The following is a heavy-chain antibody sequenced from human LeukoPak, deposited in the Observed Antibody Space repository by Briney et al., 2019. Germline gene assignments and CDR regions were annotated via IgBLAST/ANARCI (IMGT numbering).Heavy chain of an antibody. CDR2: ISSRSDSI. Sequence: GGSLRLSCAASGFTFSTYGMNWVREAPGKGLEWVSSISSRSDSIHYADALRGRFTVSRDNRKNSLFLQMNSVTAEDTAVYYCASGVQHCADGDCYSIYWGQGTLVTVSP. CDR3: ASGVQHCADGDCYSIY. CDR1: GFTFSTYG. V-gene: IGHV3-21*01. D-gene: IGHD2-21*01. J-gene: IGHJ4*02.